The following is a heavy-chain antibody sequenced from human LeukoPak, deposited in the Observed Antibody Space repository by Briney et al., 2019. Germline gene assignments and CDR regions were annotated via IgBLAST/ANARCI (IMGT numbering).Heavy chain of an antibody. CDR2: ISYDGSNE. CDR1: GFTFSSYA. CDR3: ARDRQNDPGYSSSGFYFDY. D-gene: IGHD6-13*01. Sequence: GGSLRLSCAASGFTFSSYAMHWVRQAPGKGLEWVAVISYDGSNEYYADSVKGRFTISRDNSKNTLYLQMNSLRAEDTAVYYCARDRQNDPGYSSSGFYFDYWGQGTLVTVSS. J-gene: IGHJ4*02. V-gene: IGHV3-30-3*01.